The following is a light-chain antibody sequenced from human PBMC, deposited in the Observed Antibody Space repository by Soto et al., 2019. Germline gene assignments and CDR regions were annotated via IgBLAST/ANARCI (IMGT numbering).Light chain of an antibody. CDR1: QRVSSS. Sequence: EIGLTQSPGTLSLSPGERATLSCRASQRVSSSLAWYQQRGGQAPRVVIYDASSRATGIPDRFSGSGSGTDFTLTISRLEPEDFAVYYCQHYDRRSPRSFGPGARVEVK. CDR2: DAS. J-gene: IGKJ1*01. CDR3: QHYDRRSPRS. V-gene: IGKV3-20*01.